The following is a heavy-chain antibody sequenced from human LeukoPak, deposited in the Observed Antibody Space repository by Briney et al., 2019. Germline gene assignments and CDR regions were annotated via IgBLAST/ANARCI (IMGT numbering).Heavy chain of an antibody. CDR3: ARSYYDYDLSDY. V-gene: IGHV4-59*01. J-gene: IGHJ4*02. Sequence: SETLSLTCNASGGSISTYYWSWIRQIPGKGLEWIGYIYYSGSAKYNPSLKSRVAISVDTSKSQFSLKLDSVTAADTAVYYCARSYYDYDLSDYWGQGILVTVSS. D-gene: IGHD3-16*01. CDR1: GGSISTYY. CDR2: IYYSGSA.